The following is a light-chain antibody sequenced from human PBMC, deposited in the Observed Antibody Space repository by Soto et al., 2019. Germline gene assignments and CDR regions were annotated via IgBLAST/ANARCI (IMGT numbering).Light chain of an antibody. J-gene: IGKJ4*01. CDR2: DAS. CDR3: QQFTSYPLT. V-gene: IGKV3-20*01. CDR1: QTVRNNY. Sequence: DIVWTQSPAPPPLSLGVTASVSCTASQTVRNNYLAWYQQKPGQAPRLLIYDASSRATGIPDRFSGGGSGTDFTLTISRLEPEDFAVYYCQQFTSYPLTFGGGTKVDI.